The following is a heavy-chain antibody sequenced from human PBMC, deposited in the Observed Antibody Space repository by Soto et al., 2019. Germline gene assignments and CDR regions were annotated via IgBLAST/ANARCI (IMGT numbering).Heavy chain of an antibody. Sequence: SETLSLTFAVYGGSFSGYYWSWIRQPPGKGLEWIGEINHSGSTNYNPSLKSRVTISVDTSKNQFSLKLSSVTAADTAVYYCARGQQQLYYYYYMDVWGKGTTVTVSS. J-gene: IGHJ6*03. V-gene: IGHV4-34*01. D-gene: IGHD6-13*01. CDR2: INHSGST. CDR1: GGSFSGYY. CDR3: ARGQQQLYYYYYMDV.